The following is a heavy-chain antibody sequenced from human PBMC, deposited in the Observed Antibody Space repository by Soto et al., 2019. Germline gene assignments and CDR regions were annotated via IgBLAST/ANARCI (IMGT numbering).Heavy chain of an antibody. CDR1: GGSISSYY. CDR3: AGRIWDRRIHYYSPPHYFDY. J-gene: IGHJ4*02. Sequence: SETLSLTCTVSGGSISSYYWSWIRQPPGKGLEWIGYIYYSGSTNYNPSLKSRVTISVDTSKNQFSLKLSTVTAADTAVYNCAGRIWDRRIHYYSPPHYFDYWGQGTLVTVSS. V-gene: IGHV4-59*08. D-gene: IGHD3-22*01. CDR2: IYYSGST.